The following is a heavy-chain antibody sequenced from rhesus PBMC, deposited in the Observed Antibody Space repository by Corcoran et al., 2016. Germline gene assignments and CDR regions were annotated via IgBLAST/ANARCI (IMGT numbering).Heavy chain of an antibody. CDR2: IGDSSGST. D-gene: IGHD5-24*01. CDR1: GYSISSGYG. J-gene: IGHJ4*01. CDR3: AREGTGTAGTFDY. V-gene: IGHV4-127*01. Sequence: QVQLQESGPGLVKPSETLSLTCAVSGYSISSGYGWSWIRQPPGKGLEWIGYIGDSSGSTNYNPSLKSRVTSSKDTSKNQFSLKLGSVTAADTAVYYCAREGTGTAGTFDYWGQGVLVTVSS.